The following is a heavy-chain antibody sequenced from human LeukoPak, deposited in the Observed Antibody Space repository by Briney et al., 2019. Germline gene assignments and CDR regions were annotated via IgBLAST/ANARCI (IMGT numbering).Heavy chain of an antibody. V-gene: IGHV1-69*06. D-gene: IGHD6-19*01. CDR2: IIPIFGTA. Sequence: ASVKVSCKASGGTFSSYAISWVRQAPGQGLEWMGGIIPIFGTANYAQKFQGRVTITADKSTSTACMELSSLRSEDTAVYYCAREAVGGAFDIWGQGTMVTVSS. J-gene: IGHJ3*02. CDR3: AREAVGGAFDI. CDR1: GGTFSSYA.